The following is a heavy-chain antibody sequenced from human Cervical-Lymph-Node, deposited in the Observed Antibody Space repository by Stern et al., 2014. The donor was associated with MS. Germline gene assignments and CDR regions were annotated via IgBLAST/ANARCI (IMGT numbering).Heavy chain of an antibody. CDR1: GYTFTNYY. CDR2: INPSGDST. D-gene: IGHD3-9*01. V-gene: IGHV1-46*01. Sequence: QLVQSGAEVKKPGASVKISCKAPGYTFTNYYMHWVRQAPGQGLEWMGIINPSGDSTSYAQKFEGRVTMTRDTSTSTVNMELSSLTSGDTAVYYCARLRGYNVLTGYLDYWGQGTLVTVSS. CDR3: ARLRGYNVLTGYLDY. J-gene: IGHJ4*02.